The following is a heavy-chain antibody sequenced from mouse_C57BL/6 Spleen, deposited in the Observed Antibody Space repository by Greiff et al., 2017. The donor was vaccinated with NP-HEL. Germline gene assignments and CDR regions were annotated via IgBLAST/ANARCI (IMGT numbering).Heavy chain of an antibody. CDR3: AGYYGSSYGYFDV. CDR2: INPNNGGT. Sequence: VQLQQSGPELVKPGASVKISCKASGYTFTDYYMNWVKQSHGKSLEWIGDINPNNGGTSYNQKFKGKATLTLSQSSSTAYMEIRSLTSEDSAVYYCAGYYGSSYGYFDVWGTGTTVTVSS. J-gene: IGHJ1*03. V-gene: IGHV1-26*01. CDR1: GYTFTDYY. D-gene: IGHD1-1*01.